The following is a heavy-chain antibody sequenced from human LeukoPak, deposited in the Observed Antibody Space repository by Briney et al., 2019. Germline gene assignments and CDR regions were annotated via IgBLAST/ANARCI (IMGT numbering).Heavy chain of an antibody. V-gene: IGHV1-24*01. CDR3: ATGYYDYVWGSYRYSGHYFDY. D-gene: IGHD3-16*02. J-gene: IGHJ4*02. Sequence: ASVKVSCKVSGYTLTELSMHWVRQAPGKGLEWMGGFDPEDGETIYAQKFQGRVTMTEDTSTDTAYMELSSLRSEDTAVYYCATGYYDYVWGSYRYSGHYFDYWGQGTLVTVSS. CDR1: GYTLTELS. CDR2: FDPEDGET.